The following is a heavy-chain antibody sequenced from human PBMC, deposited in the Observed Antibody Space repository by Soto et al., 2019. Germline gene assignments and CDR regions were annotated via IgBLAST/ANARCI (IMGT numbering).Heavy chain of an antibody. CDR3: AKPSYAGYSYGSSFDY. CDR2: ISFDGSNK. V-gene: IGHV3-30*18. J-gene: IGHJ4*02. CDR1: GFIFSTYG. Sequence: SLRLSCAASGFIFSTYGMHWVRQAPGKGLEWVAVISFDGSNKYYADSVKGRFTISRDNSKNTLYLQMNSLRAEDTAVYYCAKPSYAGYSYGSSFDYWGQGTLVTVSS. D-gene: IGHD5-18*01.